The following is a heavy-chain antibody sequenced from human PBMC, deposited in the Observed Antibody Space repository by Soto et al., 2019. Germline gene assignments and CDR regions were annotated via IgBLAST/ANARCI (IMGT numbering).Heavy chain of an antibody. J-gene: IGHJ4*02. D-gene: IGHD4-17*01. CDR1: GFTFSSYA. CDR3: AKDHAVGGDYRFDY. V-gene: IGHV3-23*01. CDR2: ISGSGGST. Sequence: PGGSLRLSSAASGFTFSSYAMSWVRQAPGKGLEWVSAISGSGGSTYYADSVKGRFTISRDNSKNTLYLQMNSLRAEDTAVYYCAKDHAVGGDYRFDYWGQGTLVTVSS.